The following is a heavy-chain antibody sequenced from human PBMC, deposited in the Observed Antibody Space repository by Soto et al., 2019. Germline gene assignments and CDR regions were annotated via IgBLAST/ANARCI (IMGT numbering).Heavy chain of an antibody. CDR1: GYTFTGYY. Sequence: ASVKVSCKASGYTFTGYYIHWVRQAPGQGLEWMGWINANRGGTNYAQNFQDLVTMTRDTSMSTAYMDLSRLKSADTAVYYCARGGQLWFASEIPEAPPDFWGQGSLVTVSS. CDR2: INANRGGT. J-gene: IGHJ4*02. D-gene: IGHD5-18*01. CDR3: ARGGQLWFASEIPEAPPDF. V-gene: IGHV1-2*04.